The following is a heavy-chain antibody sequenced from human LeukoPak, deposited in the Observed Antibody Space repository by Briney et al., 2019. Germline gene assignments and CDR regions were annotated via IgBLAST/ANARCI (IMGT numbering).Heavy chain of an antibody. D-gene: IGHD5-12*01. CDR1: GGSISTYY. CDR2: IYHSGST. CDR3: ARVSGYYGDY. V-gene: IGHV4-59*01. Sequence: SETLSLTCTVSGGSISTYYWNWIRQPPGKGLEWIGYIYHSGSTNYNPSLQSRVTISVDTSKNQFSLNLNSVTAADTAVYYCARVSGYYGDYYSRGTLVTVSS. J-gene: IGHJ4*02.